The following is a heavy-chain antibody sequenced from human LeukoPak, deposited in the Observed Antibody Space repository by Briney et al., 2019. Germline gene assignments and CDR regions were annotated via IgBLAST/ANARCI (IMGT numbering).Heavy chain of an antibody. CDR1: GFTFSTHW. CDR2: IDSDGSGT. V-gene: IGHV3-74*01. Sequence: GRSLRLSCAASGFTFSTHWMHWARQSPEKGLVWVSRIDSDGSGTTYANSVKGRFTVSRDNAKNTLYLQMNNLRAEDTGVYYCATGREYYYYGMDVWGQGTTVIVSS. CDR3: ATGREYYYYGMDV. J-gene: IGHJ6*02.